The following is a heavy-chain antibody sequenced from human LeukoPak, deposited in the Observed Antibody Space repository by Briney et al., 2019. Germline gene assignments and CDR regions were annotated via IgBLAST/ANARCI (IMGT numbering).Heavy chain of an antibody. V-gene: IGHV4-31*03. CDR1: GGSISSGGYY. Sequence: PSETLSFTCTVSGGSISSGGYYWSWIRQHPGKGLEWIGYIYYSGSTYYNPSLKSRVTISVDTSKNQFSLKLSSVTAADTAVYYCARGHGGHRATYYDYVWGSYRQYYFDYWGQGTLVTVSS. D-gene: IGHD3-16*02. J-gene: IGHJ4*02. CDR2: IYYSGST. CDR3: ARGHGGHRATYYDYVWGSYRQYYFDY.